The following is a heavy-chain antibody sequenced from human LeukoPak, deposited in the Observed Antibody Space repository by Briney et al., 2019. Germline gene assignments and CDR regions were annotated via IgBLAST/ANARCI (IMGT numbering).Heavy chain of an antibody. Sequence: GGSLRLSCAASGFTFSSNWMSWVRQAPGKGLEWVANIRQDGSDKYYMDSVKGRFTISRDNAKNSLSLQMNSLRVEDTAVYYCARDRDCGDGGCYPLFAYWGEGVRVTVSS. V-gene: IGHV3-7*01. D-gene: IGHD2-15*01. J-gene: IGHJ4*02. CDR3: ARDRDCGDGGCYPLFAY. CDR2: IRQDGSDK. CDR1: GFTFSSNW.